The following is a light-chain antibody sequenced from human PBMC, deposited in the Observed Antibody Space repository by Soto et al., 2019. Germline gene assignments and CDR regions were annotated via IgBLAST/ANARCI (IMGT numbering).Light chain of an antibody. V-gene: IGKV1-5*03. CDR1: ENINMW. CDR3: QQYNRYFKS. CDR2: RAS. J-gene: IGKJ1*01. Sequence: IQMTQSPSTLSASVGDRVTITCRASENINMWLAWYQQKPGQAPRLLIQRASRVERGVPSRFSGSGSDTELTLTISSLQPDDFATYYCQQYNRYFKSFGQGTKVDIK.